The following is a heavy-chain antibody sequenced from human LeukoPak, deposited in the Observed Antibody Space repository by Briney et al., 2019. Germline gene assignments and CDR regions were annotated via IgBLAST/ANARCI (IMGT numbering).Heavy chain of an antibody. V-gene: IGHV3-23*01. CDR3: AKWGDYDILTGYYVSDF. Sequence: QPGASLRLSRAASGFFFRNYAKSWVRQCPSKRLQWVSAITGSGDTTYYADSVKGRFTISRDNSKNTLYVEMNTLRADDTAVYYCAKWGDYDILTGYYVSDFWGQGTLVTVSS. CDR2: ITGSGDTT. CDR1: GFFFRNYA. J-gene: IGHJ4*02. D-gene: IGHD3-9*01.